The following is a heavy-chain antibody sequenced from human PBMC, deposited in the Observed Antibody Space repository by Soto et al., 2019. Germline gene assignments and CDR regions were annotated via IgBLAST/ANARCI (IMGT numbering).Heavy chain of an antibody. CDR3: ARDRRYNWYYFDY. CDR1: GFTFSTYG. J-gene: IGHJ4*02. Sequence: QVQLVESGGGVVQPGRSLRLSCASSGFTFSTYGMHWVRQAPGKGLEWVAVIWYDGSIKNYGDSVKGRFTISRDNSKNTLYLQMNSLRAEDTAVYYCARDRRYNWYYFDYWGQGTLVTVSS. CDR2: IWYDGSIK. D-gene: IGHD1-20*01. V-gene: IGHV3-33*01.